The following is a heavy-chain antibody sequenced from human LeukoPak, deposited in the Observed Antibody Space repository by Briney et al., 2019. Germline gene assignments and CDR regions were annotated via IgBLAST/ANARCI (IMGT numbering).Heavy chain of an antibody. V-gene: IGHV4-34*01. CDR2: INHSGST. J-gene: IGHJ4*02. CDR3: ARFSGISGWYRYFDY. CDR1: GGSFSGYY. Sequence: SETLSLTCAAYGGSFSGYYWSWIRQPPGKGLEWIGEINHSGSTNYNPSLKSRVTISVDTSKSQFSLKLSSVTAADTAVYYCARFSGISGWYRYFDYWGQGTLVTVSS. D-gene: IGHD6-19*01.